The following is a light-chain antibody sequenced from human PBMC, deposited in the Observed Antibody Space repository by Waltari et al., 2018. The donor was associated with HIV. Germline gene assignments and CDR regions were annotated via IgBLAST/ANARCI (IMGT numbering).Light chain of an antibody. Sequence: SSELTQDPVVSVALGQTINITCQGDSLRCFLANWDQQSPRQAPVLVVYGANRRPSGIPDRFSASNSGNTSSLIISDSQAVDEADYYCHSRDTNSDHYVFGGGTRVIV. CDR3: HSRDTNSDHYV. V-gene: IGLV3-19*01. CDR2: GAN. J-gene: IGLJ1*01. CDR1: SLRCFL.